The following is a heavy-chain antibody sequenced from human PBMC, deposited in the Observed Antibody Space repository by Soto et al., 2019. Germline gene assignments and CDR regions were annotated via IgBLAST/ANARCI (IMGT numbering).Heavy chain of an antibody. CDR2: ISAYNGNT. CDR3: ARDHDYDYIWGPFDY. D-gene: IGHD3-16*01. CDR1: GYTFTSYG. Sequence: QVQLVQSGAEVKTPGASVKGSCKASGYTFTSYGISWVRQAPGQGLEWMGWISAYNGNTNYAQKLQGRVTMTTDTSTSTAYMELRSLRSDDTAVYYCARDHDYDYIWGPFDYWGQGTLVTVSS. V-gene: IGHV1-18*01. J-gene: IGHJ4*02.